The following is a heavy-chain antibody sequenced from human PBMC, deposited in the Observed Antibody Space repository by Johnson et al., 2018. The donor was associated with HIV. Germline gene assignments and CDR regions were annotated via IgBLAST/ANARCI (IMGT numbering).Heavy chain of an antibody. CDR2: ISHDGSNE. Sequence: QVQLVESGGGVVQPGRSLRLSCAASGFTFSSYPMHWVRKAPGKGLEWVAVISHDGSNEFHADSVKGRFTISRDNATKSLYLQMNSLRGEDTALYYCARVRLSGSYQGDAFDIWGQGTMVTVSS. CDR1: GFTFSSYP. CDR3: ARVRLSGSYQGDAFDI. J-gene: IGHJ3*02. V-gene: IGHV3-30*04. D-gene: IGHD1-26*01.